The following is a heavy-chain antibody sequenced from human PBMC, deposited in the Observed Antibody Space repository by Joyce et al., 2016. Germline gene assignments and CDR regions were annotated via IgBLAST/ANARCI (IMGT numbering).Heavy chain of an antibody. CDR2: ISYDGIYK. D-gene: IGHD6-25*01. V-gene: IGHV3-30*18. CDR1: GITLSTYG. CDR3: AKILTATYSSGWFLDY. Sequence: QVQLVESGGGVVQPGRSLRLSCAASGITLSTYGVHWVRQAPGKGLEWVAVISYDGIYKYYADSVKGRFTISRDNSKNTVFLEMNSLRTEDTAVYYCAKILTATYSSGWFLDYWGQGTLVTVSS. J-gene: IGHJ4*02.